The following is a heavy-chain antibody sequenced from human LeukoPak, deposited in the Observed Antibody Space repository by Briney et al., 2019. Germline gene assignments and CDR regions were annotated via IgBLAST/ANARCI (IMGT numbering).Heavy chain of an antibody. D-gene: IGHD3-3*01. V-gene: IGHV3-11*01. CDR1: GFTLSDYY. CDR3: ARSTRITIFGVDQNWFDP. CDR2: ISSSGSTI. Sequence: GGSLRLSCAASGFTLSDYYMSWVRQAPGKGLEWVSYISSSGSTIYYADSVKGRFTISRDNAKNTLYLQMNSLRAEDTAVYYCARSTRITIFGVDQNWFDPWGQGTLVTVSS. J-gene: IGHJ5*02.